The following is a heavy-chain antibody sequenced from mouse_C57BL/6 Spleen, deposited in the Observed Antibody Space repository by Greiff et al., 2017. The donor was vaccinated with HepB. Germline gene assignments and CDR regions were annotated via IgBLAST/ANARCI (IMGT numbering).Heavy chain of an antibody. D-gene: IGHD2-4*01. CDR1: GFTFSSYA. V-gene: IGHV5-4*01. CDR3: AREGYDYTSFAY. Sequence: DVKLVESGGGLVKPGGSLKLSCAASGFTFSSYAMSWVRQTPEKRLEWVATISDGGSYTYYPDNVKGRFTISRDNAKNNLYLQMSHLKSEDTAMYYCAREGYDYTSFAYWGQGTLVTVSA. J-gene: IGHJ3*01. CDR2: ISDGGSYT.